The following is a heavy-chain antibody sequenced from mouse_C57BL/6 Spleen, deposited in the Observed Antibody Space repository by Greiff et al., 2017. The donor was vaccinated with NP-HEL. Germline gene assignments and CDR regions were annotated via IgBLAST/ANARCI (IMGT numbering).Heavy chain of an antibody. Sequence: DVMLVESGGGLVKPGGSLKLSCAASGFTFSDYGMHWVRQAPEKGLEWVAYISSGSSTIYYADTVKGRFTISRDNAKNTLFLQMTSLRSEDTAMYYCARNGNDYFDYWGQGTTLTVSS. CDR3: ARNGNDYFDY. CDR2: ISSGSSTI. V-gene: IGHV5-17*01. CDR1: GFTFSDYG. J-gene: IGHJ2*01. D-gene: IGHD2-1*01.